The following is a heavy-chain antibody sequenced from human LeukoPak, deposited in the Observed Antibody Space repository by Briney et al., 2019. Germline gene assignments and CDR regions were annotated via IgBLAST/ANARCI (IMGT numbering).Heavy chain of an antibody. CDR3: ARALRAVRGYYFDY. CDR1: GFTFSSFE. CDR2: ISSSGSTK. V-gene: IGHV3-48*03. D-gene: IGHD3-10*01. Sequence: GGSLRLFCAASGFTFSSFEMNWVRLAPGKGLEWVSYISSSGSTKYYADSVKGRFTISRDNAKNSLYLQMNSLRAEDTAVYYCARALRAVRGYYFDYWGQGTLVTVSS. J-gene: IGHJ4*02.